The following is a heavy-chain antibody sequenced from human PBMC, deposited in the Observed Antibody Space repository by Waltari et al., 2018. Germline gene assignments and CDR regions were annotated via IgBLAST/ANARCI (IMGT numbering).Heavy chain of an antibody. V-gene: IGHV4-34*01. CDR3: ARVVVAAYYGMDV. Sequence: QVQLQQWGAGLLKPSETLSLTCAVYGGSFSGYYWSWIRQPPGKGVEWIGEIKRSASTSSTPSRKSRVTISVDTSKSQLSLKLSSVTAADTAVYYCARVVVAAYYGMDVWGQGTTVTVSS. CDR2: IKRSAST. J-gene: IGHJ6*02. CDR1: GGSFSGYY. D-gene: IGHD5-12*01.